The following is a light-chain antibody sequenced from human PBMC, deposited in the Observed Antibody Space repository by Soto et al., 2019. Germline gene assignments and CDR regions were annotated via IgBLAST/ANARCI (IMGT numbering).Light chain of an antibody. J-gene: IGKJ1*01. Sequence: EIVMTQSPATLSVSPGERATLSCRASQSVSINLAWYQQKPGQAPRLLIYQTSLRAAGIPARFSASGSGTDFTLTISDVQPEDFALYYCHQRQSWPRTFGQGTKVDIK. CDR1: QSVSIN. CDR3: HQRQSWPRT. CDR2: QTS. V-gene: IGKV3D-15*03.